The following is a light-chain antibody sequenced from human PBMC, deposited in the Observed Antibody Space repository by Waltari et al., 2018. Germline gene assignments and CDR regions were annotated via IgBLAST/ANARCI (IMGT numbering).Light chain of an antibody. CDR1: QSITNW. CDR2: KAS. J-gene: IGKJ1*01. Sequence: DIQMNQSPSTLSASVGARVTLTCRASQSITNWLAWYQQKPGKAPKLLIYKASNLESGVPSRFSGSGSGTEFTLTISSLQPDDFATYYCQQYDNYWTFGQGTKVEIK. CDR3: QQYDNYWT. V-gene: IGKV1-5*03.